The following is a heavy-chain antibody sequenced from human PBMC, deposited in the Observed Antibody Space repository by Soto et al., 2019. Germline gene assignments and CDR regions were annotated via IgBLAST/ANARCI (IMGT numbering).Heavy chain of an antibody. CDR2: ISGYDGNT. CDR3: ARGKWFGQNPFDS. J-gene: IGHJ4*02. CDR1: GFTLNDFG. D-gene: IGHD3-10*01. V-gene: IGHV1-18*01. Sequence: ASVKVSCKASGFTLNDFGVSWVRQAPGQGLEWMGWISGYDGNTNFAQKYEGRVTMTIDSSTSTAYMELRNLRSDDTAMYYCARGKWFGQNPFDSWGQGTLITGSS.